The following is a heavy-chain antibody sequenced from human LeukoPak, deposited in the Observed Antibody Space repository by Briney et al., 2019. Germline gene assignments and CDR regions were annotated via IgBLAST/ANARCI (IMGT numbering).Heavy chain of an antibody. J-gene: IGHJ6*04. Sequence: GGSLRLSCAASGFTFSSYAMSWVRQAPGKGLEWVSAISGSGGSTYYADSVKGRFTISRDNSKNTLYLQMNSLRAEDTAVYYCAKKGPGGADYSGSYYYYGRAVGGKGPRATV. CDR3: AKKGPGGADYSGSYYYYGRAV. CDR1: GFTFSSYA. D-gene: IGHD1-26*01. CDR2: ISGSGGST. V-gene: IGHV3-23*01.